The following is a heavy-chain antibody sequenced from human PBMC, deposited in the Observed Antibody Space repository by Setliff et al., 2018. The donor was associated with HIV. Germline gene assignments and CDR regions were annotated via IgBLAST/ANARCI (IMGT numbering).Heavy chain of an antibody. CDR1: GYTFTGYY. CDR2: INPNSGGT. CDR3: ARPTLRSLAFDAFDI. J-gene: IGHJ3*02. V-gene: IGHV1-2*06. Sequence: ASVKVSCKASGYTFTGYYMHWVRQAPGQGLEWMGRINPNSGGTKYAQKFQGRVTMTRDTSISTAYMELSSLRSEDTAVYYCARPTLRSLAFDAFDIWGQGTMVTVSS.